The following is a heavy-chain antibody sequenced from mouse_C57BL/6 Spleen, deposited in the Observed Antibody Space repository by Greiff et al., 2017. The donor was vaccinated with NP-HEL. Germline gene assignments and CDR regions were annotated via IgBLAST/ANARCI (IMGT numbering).Heavy chain of an antibody. CDR3: TNYYSNSGGY. V-gene: IGHV14-1*01. J-gene: IGHJ2*01. D-gene: IGHD2-5*01. CDR2: IDPEDGDT. CDR1: GFNITDYY. Sequence: VQLQQSGAELVRPGASVKLSCTASGFNITDYYMHWVKQRPEQGLEWIGRIDPEDGDTEYASKFPGKATLTADTSSNSAYLQLSSLTSEDTAVYYCTNYYSNSGGYWGQGTTLTVSS.